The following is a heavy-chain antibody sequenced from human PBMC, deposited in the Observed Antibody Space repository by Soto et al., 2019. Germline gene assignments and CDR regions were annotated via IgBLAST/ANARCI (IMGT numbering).Heavy chain of an antibody. Sequence: SETLSLTCTVSGGSISSYYWSWIRQRQGKGLEWIGYIYYSGSTNYNPFLKSRVTISVDTSKNQFSLKLSSVTAADTAVYCCARDYCSGGSCYNWFDPWGQGTPVTVSS. J-gene: IGHJ5*02. CDR1: GGSISSYY. D-gene: IGHD2-15*01. V-gene: IGHV4-59*12. CDR2: IYYSGST. CDR3: ARDYCSGGSCYNWFDP.